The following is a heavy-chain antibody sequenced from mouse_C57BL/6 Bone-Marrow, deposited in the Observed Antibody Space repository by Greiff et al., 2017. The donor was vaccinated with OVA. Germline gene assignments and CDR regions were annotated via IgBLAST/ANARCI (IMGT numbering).Heavy chain of an antibody. V-gene: IGHV1-15*01. J-gene: IGHJ4*01. CDR1: GYTFTGYE. CDR3: KRGSSNYYAMDY. D-gene: IGHD2-5*01. Sequence: QVQLQQSGAELVRPGASVTLSCKASGYTFTGYEMHWVKQTPVHGLEWIGAIDPETGGTAYNQKFKGKATLTADKSSSTAYMQLRSLTSEDSDVYDCKRGSSNYYAMDYWGQGTSVTVSS. CDR2: IDPETGGT.